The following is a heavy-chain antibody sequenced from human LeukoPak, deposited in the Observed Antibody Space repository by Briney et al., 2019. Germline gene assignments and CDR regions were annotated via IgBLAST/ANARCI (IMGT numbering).Heavy chain of an antibody. CDR1: GFSLNTDGAG. CDR3: ARRFPTRKYFDY. CDR2: IYWDDGK. V-gene: IGHV2-5*02. Sequence: GPTLVKPTRTLTLTCTFSGFSLNTDGAGVGWIRQPRGKALEWLALIYWDDGKRYSTYLKRRLTITKDTSKNQVVLTMTYMDPVDTATYYCARRFPTRKYFDYWGQGTLVTASS. J-gene: IGHJ4*02. D-gene: IGHD1-14*01.